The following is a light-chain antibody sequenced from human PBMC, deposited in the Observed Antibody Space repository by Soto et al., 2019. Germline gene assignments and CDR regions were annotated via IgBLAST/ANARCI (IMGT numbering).Light chain of an antibody. CDR2: EVS. CDR1: SSDVGGYNY. Sequence: APTPPASIDKAPGQSITLSCTGTSSDVGGYNYVSWYQQHPGKAPNLMIYEVSNRPSGISNRFSGSKSGNTASLTISGLQAEDEADYYCSSYTRSSTYVFGTGSKGTVL. CDR3: SSYTRSSTYV. J-gene: IGLJ1*01. V-gene: IGLV2-14*01.